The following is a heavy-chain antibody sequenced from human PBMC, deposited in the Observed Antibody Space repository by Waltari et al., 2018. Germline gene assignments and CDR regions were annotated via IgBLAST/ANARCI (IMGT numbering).Heavy chain of an antibody. D-gene: IGHD3-22*01. Sequence: QVQLQQWGAGLLKPSATLSLTCAVYGGSFSGYYWRWIRQPPGKGLEWIGEINHSGSTNYNPSLKSRVTISVDTSKNQFSLKLSSVTAADTAVYYCARFLLDYYDSSGYGDAFDIWGQGTMVTVSS. CDR2: INHSGST. V-gene: IGHV4-34*01. CDR3: ARFLLDYYDSSGYGDAFDI. J-gene: IGHJ3*02. CDR1: GGSFSGYY.